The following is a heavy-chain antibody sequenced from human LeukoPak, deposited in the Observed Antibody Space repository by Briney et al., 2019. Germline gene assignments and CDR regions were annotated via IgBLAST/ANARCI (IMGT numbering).Heavy chain of an antibody. CDR2: IYPGDSDT. CDR1: GYXFTSYW. V-gene: IGHV5-51*01. Sequence: GESLKISCNGSGYXFTSYWISWVRQMPAKSLEWMGIIYPGDSDTRYSPSFQGQVNISADKSISTAYLQWSSLKATDTAMYYCARQVYYYYGMDVWGQGTTVTVSS. J-gene: IGHJ6*02. CDR3: ARQVYYYYGMDV.